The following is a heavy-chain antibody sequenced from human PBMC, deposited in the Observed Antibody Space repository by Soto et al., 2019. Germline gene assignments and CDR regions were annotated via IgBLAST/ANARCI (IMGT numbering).Heavy chain of an antibody. CDR3: ARDRSVVGATIDY. CDR2: IIPILGIA. Sequence: QVQLVQSGAEVKKPGSSVKVSCKASGGTFSSYTISWVRQAPGQGLEWMGRIIPILGIANYAQKFQGRVTITADKSTGTAYMDVGSLSSEDTAVYYCARDRSVVGATIDYWGPGTLVTVSS. V-gene: IGHV1-69*08. J-gene: IGHJ4*02. CDR1: GGTFSSYT. D-gene: IGHD1-26*01.